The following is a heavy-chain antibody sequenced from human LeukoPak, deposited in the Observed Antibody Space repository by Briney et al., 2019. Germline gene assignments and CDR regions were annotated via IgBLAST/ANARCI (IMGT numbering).Heavy chain of an antibody. CDR1: GFTFSSYG. V-gene: IGHV3-30*18. J-gene: IGHJ4*02. CDR2: ISYDGSNK. D-gene: IGHD3-3*01. CDR3: AKDRSSFGVVTDSFDY. Sequence: PGRSLRLSCAASGFTFSSYGMHWVRQAPGKGLEWVAVISYDGSNKYYADSVKGRFTISRDNSKNTLYLQMNSLRAEDTAVYYCAKDRSSFGVVTDSFDYWGQGTLVTVSS.